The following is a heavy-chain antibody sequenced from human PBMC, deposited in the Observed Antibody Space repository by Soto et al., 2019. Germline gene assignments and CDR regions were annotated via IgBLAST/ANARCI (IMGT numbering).Heavy chain of an antibody. CDR2: ISGSGGST. V-gene: IGHV3-23*01. CDR3: AKAAGETIFGVVTDYYYYGMDV. Sequence: GGSLRLSCAASGFTFSSYAMSWVRQAPGKGLEWVSAISGSGGSTYYADSVKGRFTISRDNSKNTLYLQMNSLRAEDTAVYYCAKAAGETIFGVVTDYYYYGMDVWGQGTTVIVSS. CDR1: GFTFSSYA. D-gene: IGHD3-3*01. J-gene: IGHJ6*02.